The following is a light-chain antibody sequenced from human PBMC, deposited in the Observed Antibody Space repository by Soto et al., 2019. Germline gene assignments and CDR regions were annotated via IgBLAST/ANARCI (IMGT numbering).Light chain of an antibody. J-gene: IGKJ2*02. Sequence: DIVMTQSPDSLSVSLGERATINCKSSQSVLYSSNNKNYLAWYQQTPGQPPRKLISWASARESGVPDRVSGSGSATDFTLTISSLQAEDVAVYYCQQFYTTLGTFGQGTKLEIK. CDR1: QSVLYSSNNKNY. CDR3: QQFYTTLGT. CDR2: WAS. V-gene: IGKV4-1*01.